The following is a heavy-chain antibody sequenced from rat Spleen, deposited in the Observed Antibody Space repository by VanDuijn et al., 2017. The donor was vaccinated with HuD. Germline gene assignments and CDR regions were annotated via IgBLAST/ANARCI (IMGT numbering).Heavy chain of an antibody. J-gene: IGHJ2*01. CDR1: GINFSNYY. V-gene: IGHV5-25*01. Sequence: EVQLVESGGGSVQPGRSMKLSCAASGINFSNYYMAWVRQAPTKGLEWVASISTSGGSTYYRDSVKGRFTISRDNAKNTQYLQMDSLRSEDTATYYCARHTMYTTDPPCWGQGVMVTVSS. D-gene: IGHD1-6*01. CDR2: ISTSGGST. CDR3: ARHTMYTTDPPC.